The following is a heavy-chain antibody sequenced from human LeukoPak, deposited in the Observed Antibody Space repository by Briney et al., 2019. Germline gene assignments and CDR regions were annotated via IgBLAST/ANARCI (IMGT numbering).Heavy chain of an antibody. CDR1: GYTFTGYA. J-gene: IGHJ5*02. CDR2: INTNTGNP. Sequence: ASVKVSCKASGYTFTGYAMNWVRQAPGQGLEWMGWINTNTGNPTYAQGFTGRFVFSLDTSVSTAYLQISSLKAEDTAVYYCARDQSLDDSSGYYLVGFDPWGQGTLVTVSS. V-gene: IGHV7-4-1*02. CDR3: ARDQSLDDSSGYYLVGFDP. D-gene: IGHD3-22*01.